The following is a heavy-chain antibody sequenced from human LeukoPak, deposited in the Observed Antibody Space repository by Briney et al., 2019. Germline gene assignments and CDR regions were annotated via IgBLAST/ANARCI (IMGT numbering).Heavy chain of an antibody. J-gene: IGHJ6*03. Sequence: GGSLRLSCATSGFTFSSYSMTWVRQAPGRGLDWVSSINSYSSDIYYADSVKGRFTISRDNSKNTLYLQMNSLRAEDTAVYYCAKISGGYSYGLMYYYYMDVWGKGTTVTISS. CDR3: AKISGGYSYGLMYYYYMDV. D-gene: IGHD5-18*01. CDR2: INSYSSDI. V-gene: IGHV3-21*01. CDR1: GFTFSSYS.